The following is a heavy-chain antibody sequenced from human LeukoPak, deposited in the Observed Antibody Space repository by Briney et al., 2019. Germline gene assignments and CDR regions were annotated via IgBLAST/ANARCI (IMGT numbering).Heavy chain of an antibody. CDR2: IYTSGST. CDR3: ARDLPDVLRFLSLGTFDI. D-gene: IGHD3-3*01. Sequence: SETLSLTCAVSGGSISSSNWWSWVRQPPGKGLEWIGRIYTSGSTNYNPSLKSRVTMSVDTSKNQFSLKLSSVTAADTAVYYCARDLPDVLRFLSLGTFDIWGQGTMVTVSS. V-gene: IGHV4-4*02. J-gene: IGHJ3*02. CDR1: GGSISSSNW.